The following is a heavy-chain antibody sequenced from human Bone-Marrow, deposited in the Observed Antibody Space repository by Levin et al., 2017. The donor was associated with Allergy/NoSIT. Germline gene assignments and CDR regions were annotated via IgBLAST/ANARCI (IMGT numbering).Heavy chain of an antibody. CDR3: AKDTEGELLYWFDP. J-gene: IGHJ5*02. CDR1: GFTFDDYA. CDR2: ISWNSGSI. D-gene: IGHD1-26*01. Sequence: SLKISCAASGFTFDDYAMHWVRQAPGKGLEWVSGISWNSGSIGYADSVKGRFTISRDNAKNSLYLQMNSLRAEDTALYYCAKDTEGELLYWFDPWGQGTLVTVSS. V-gene: IGHV3-9*01.